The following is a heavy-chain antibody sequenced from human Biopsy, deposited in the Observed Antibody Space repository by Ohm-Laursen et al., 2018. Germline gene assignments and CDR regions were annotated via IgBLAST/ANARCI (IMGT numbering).Heavy chain of an antibody. CDR3: ARFIVPSLHCSNGVCPIRWFDP. Sequence: SETLSLTCAVYGGTYSGYYWSWIRQPPGKGLEWIGEVHHDGRANYNPSLESRVTISGSMSKKQLSLKLSGVTAADTAVYYCARFIVPSLHCSNGVCPIRWFDPWGQGTLVTVFS. V-gene: IGHV4-34*01. CDR2: VHHDGRA. D-gene: IGHD2-2*01. CDR1: GGTYSGYY. J-gene: IGHJ5*02.